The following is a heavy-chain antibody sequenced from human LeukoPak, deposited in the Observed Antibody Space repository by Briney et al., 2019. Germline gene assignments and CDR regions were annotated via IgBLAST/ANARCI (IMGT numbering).Heavy chain of an antibody. CDR3: ARGSYYYGSGSFMGSDY. Sequence: VASVKVSCTASGYTFTNYAMHWVRQAPGQRPEWMGWINAGNGNTEYSQKFQDRVTITRDISANTAYMELSSLTSEDTAVYYCARGSYYYGSGSFMGSDYWGQGTLVTVSS. J-gene: IGHJ4*02. D-gene: IGHD3-10*01. CDR1: GYTFTNYA. V-gene: IGHV1-3*01. CDR2: INAGNGNT.